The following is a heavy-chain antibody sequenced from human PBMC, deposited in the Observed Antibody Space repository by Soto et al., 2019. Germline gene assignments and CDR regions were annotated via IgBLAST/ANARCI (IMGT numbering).Heavy chain of an antibody. J-gene: IGHJ6*03. CDR1: GYTFTSYD. D-gene: IGHD3-3*01. CDR3: ARGPRGYDFWSGFQRYYYYYMGV. CDR2: MNPNSGNT. V-gene: IGHV1-8*01. Sequence: ASVKVSCKASGYTFTSYDINWVRQATGQGLEWMGWMNPNSGNTGYAQKFQGRVTMTRNTSISTAYMELSSLRSEDTAVYYCARGPRGYDFWSGFQRYYYYYMGVWGKGTTVTVSS.